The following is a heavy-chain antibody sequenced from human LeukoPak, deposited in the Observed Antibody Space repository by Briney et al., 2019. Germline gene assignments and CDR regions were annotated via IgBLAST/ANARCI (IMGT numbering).Heavy chain of an antibody. CDR2: IYNTGST. V-gene: IGHV4-61*01. Sequence: PETLSLTCTVSGDSFSSGYNYWSWIRQPPGKGLEWIVHIYNTGSTNDNPSLKSRVTVSVDTSKNQFSLKLNSVTAADTAVYYCARGPLRGWFDPWGQGTLVTVSS. CDR1: GDSFSSGYNY. J-gene: IGHJ5*02. CDR3: ARGPLRGWFDP.